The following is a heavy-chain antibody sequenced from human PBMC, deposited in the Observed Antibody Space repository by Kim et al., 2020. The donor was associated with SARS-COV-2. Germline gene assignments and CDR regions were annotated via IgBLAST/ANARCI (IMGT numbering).Heavy chain of an antibody. D-gene: IGHD1-26*01. CDR3: STTTEWAYFDY. CDR1: GSSVRSSY. CDR2: IHDAGST. J-gene: IGHJ4*02. V-gene: IGHV3-53*01. Sequence: GGSLRLSCAVSGSSVRSSYMTWVRQAPGKGLEWVSAIHDAGSTYYSDSVEGRCTISRGIPKDTPYHQINSLRTADTAVYYCSTTTEWAYFDYWGQGSLV.